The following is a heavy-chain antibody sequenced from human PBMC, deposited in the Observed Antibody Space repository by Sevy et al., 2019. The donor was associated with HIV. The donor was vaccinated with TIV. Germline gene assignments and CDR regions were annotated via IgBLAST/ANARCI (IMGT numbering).Heavy chain of an antibody. Sequence: ATVKVSCKTSGYTFTSYDIHWVGQATGQGLERMGWMSAKSRNTGYAQKFQGRVTMTRDTSISTAYMELSSLRSEVTSVYYCARWWGISYNYYYAMDVWGQGTRVTVSS. CDR1: GYTFTSYD. V-gene: IGHV1-8*01. D-gene: IGHD2-8*02. CDR3: ARWWGISYNYYYAMDV. J-gene: IGHJ6*02. CDR2: MSAKSRNT.